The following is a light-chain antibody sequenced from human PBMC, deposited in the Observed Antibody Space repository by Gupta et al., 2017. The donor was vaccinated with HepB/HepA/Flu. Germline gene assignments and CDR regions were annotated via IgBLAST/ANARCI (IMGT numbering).Light chain of an antibody. J-gene: IGKJ2*01. CDR1: QSVSSN. V-gene: IGKV3-15*01. CDR2: GAS. Sequence: EIVMTQSPATLSIFPGERVTLSCRASQSVSSNLAWYQQKPGQAPRLLIYGASNRATGIPARFSGRGSGTEFTLTISSLQSEDFAVYYCQQYNSWPPYTFGQGTKLEIK. CDR3: QQYNSWPPYT.